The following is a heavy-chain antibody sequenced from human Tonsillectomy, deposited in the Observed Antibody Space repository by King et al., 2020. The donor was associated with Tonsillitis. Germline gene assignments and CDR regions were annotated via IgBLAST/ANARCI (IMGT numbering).Heavy chain of an antibody. J-gene: IGHJ4*02. CDR3: ARDQHLIR. V-gene: IGHV3-21*01. CDR1: GFTFSSYS. Sequence: DVQLVESGGGLVKPGGSLRLSCAASGFTFSSYSMNWVRQAPEKGLEWVSSISSSSSYIYYADSVKGRFTISRDNANNSLYLEMNSLRAEDTAIYYCARDQHLIRWGQGTLVTVSS. CDR2: ISSSSSYI. D-gene: IGHD2-21*01.